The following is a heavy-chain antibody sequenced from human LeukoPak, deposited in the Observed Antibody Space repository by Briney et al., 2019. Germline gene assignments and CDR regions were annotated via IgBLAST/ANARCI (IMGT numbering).Heavy chain of an antibody. CDR1: GFTFSSHW. V-gene: IGHV3-74*01. CDR2: MNSDGSST. D-gene: IGHD3/OR15-3a*01. Sequence: GGSLRLSCAASGFTFSSHWMRWVRQAPGKGLVWASRMNSDGSSTSYADSVKGRFTISRDNAKSTLYLQMNSLRAEDTALYYCAKGTGLIYYYYMDVWGKGTTVTISS. CDR3: AKGTGLIYYYYMDV. J-gene: IGHJ6*03.